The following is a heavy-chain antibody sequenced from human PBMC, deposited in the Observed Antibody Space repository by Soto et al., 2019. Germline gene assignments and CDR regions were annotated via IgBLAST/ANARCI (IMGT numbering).Heavy chain of an antibody. J-gene: IGHJ5*02. CDR3: VKGRGLLPWGWFDP. V-gene: IGHV3-30*18. CDR1: GFTFNTHG. Sequence: QGQLVESGGGVVQPGRSLRLSCEASGFTFNTHGMHWVRQAPGKGLEWLAVISYDGINKYYADSLKGRFTISRDNSKNMLLVQMNSLRPEATAVYYCVKGRGLLPWGWFDPWGQGTLVTVSS. CDR2: ISYDGINK. D-gene: IGHD3-16*01.